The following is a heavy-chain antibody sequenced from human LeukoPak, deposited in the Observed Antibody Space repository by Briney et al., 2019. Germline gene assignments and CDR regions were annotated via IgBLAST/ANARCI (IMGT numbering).Heavy chain of an antibody. V-gene: IGHV1-18*01. J-gene: IGHJ6*02. Sequence: ASVKVSCKASGYTFTSSGITWVRQAPGQGLEWMGWMSTYNANTHYAQNLQGRVSMTTDTSTGTAYMELRSLRSDDTAVYYCARVLRQQLLWLYYGMDVWGQGTTVTVSS. CDR1: GYTFTSSG. CDR3: ARVLRQQLLWLYYGMDV. CDR2: MSTYNANT. D-gene: IGHD6-13*01.